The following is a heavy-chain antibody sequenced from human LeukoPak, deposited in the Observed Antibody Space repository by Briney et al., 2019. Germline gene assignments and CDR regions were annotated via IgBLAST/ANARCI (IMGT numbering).Heavy chain of an antibody. D-gene: IGHD1-1*01. V-gene: IGHV3-23*01. J-gene: IGHJ5*02. CDR2: ISGSGGST. Sequence: GGSLRLSCAASGFTFSSYAMSWVRQAPGKGLEWVSAISGSGGSTYYADSVKGRFTISRDNSKNTVYLQMSSLRAEDAAVYYCAKGLSMESRFDLWGQGTLVTVSS. CDR3: AKGLSMESRFDL. CDR1: GFTFSSYA.